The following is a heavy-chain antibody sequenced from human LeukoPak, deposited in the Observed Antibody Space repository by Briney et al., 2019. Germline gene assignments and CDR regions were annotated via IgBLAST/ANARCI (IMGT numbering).Heavy chain of an antibody. J-gene: IGHJ4*02. V-gene: IGHV1-8*01. Sequence: ASVKVSCKASGYTFTSYDINWVRQATGQGLEWMGWMNPNSGNTGYAQKFQGRVTMTRNTSISTAYMELGSLRSEDTAVYYCARVWFHYYGSGIDYWGQGTLVTVSS. D-gene: IGHD3-10*01. CDR3: ARVWFHYYGSGIDY. CDR2: MNPNSGNT. CDR1: GYTFTSYD.